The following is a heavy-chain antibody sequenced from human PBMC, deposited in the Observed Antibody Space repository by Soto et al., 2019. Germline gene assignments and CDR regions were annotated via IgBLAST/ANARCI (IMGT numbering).Heavy chain of an antibody. CDR2: TYYRSKWYN. CDR3: ARGSAPIAVARTYSFDY. Sequence: PSQTLSLTCAISGDSVSSNSAAWNWIRQSPSRGLEWLGRTYYRSKWYNDYAVSVKSRITINPDTSKNQFSLQLNSVTPEDTAVYYCARGSAPIAVARTYSFDYWGQATLVTGSS. V-gene: IGHV6-1*01. D-gene: IGHD6-19*01. CDR1: GDSVSSNSAA. J-gene: IGHJ4*02.